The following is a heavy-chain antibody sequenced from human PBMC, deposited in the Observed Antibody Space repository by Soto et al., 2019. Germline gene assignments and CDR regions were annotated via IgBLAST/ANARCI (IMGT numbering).Heavy chain of an antibody. CDR1: GFTFSSYG. CDR2: ISYDGSNK. CDR3: AKAADWLHSYYGMDV. D-gene: IGHD3-9*01. Sequence: GGSLRLSCAASGFTFSSYGMHWVRQAPGRGLEWVAVISYDGSNKYYADSVKGRFTISRDNSKNTLYLQMNSLRAEDTAVYYCAKAADWLHSYYGMDVWGQGTTVTVS. J-gene: IGHJ6*02. V-gene: IGHV3-30*18.